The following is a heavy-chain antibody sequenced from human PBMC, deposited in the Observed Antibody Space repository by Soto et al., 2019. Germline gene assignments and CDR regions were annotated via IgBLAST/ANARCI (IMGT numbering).Heavy chain of an antibody. V-gene: IGHV3-7*02. Sequence: EVQLVESGGGLVQPGGSLRLSCAASGFAFSNFWMSWVRQAPGKGLQWVAIIQKDGSENYYVDSVKGRFTISRDNAKNSLYLQMNSLRAKDTAVYYCAKVRRWEDYFDYWGQGTLVTVSS. CDR2: IQKDGSEN. CDR1: GFAFSNFW. CDR3: AKVRRWEDYFDY. D-gene: IGHD1-26*01. J-gene: IGHJ4*02.